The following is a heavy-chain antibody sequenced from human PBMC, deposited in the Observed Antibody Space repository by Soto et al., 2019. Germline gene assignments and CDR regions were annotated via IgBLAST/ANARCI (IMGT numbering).Heavy chain of an antibody. CDR1: GGSISSGTYY. CDR3: ARDRSTSFEPQGP. V-gene: IGHV4-31*03. CDR2: ISNSGTT. J-gene: IGHJ5*02. D-gene: IGHD3-10*01. Sequence: SETLSLTCTVSGGSISSGTYYWSWIRQHPGKGLEWIGHISNSGTTYYNPSLESRVTISVDTSKNQFSLKLSSVTAADTAVYYCARDRSTSFEPQGPWGQGTLVTVS.